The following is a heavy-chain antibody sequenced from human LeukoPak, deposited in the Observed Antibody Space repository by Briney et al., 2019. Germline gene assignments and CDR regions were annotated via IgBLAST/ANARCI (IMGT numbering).Heavy chain of an antibody. D-gene: IGHD2-15*01. V-gene: IGHV4-61*02. CDR1: GCSISSVSYD. CDR2: IYTSGSI. J-gene: IGHJ4*02. CDR3: ARDCRLSGGSCYSNY. Sequence: SQTLSRNCTVSGCSISSVSYDWSWIRQPPGRGLEWIGRIYTSGSIKYNPSRESRVTISIDTSKNQFSLNLTSVTAADTAVYYCARDCRLSGGSCYSNYWGLGTLVTVSS.